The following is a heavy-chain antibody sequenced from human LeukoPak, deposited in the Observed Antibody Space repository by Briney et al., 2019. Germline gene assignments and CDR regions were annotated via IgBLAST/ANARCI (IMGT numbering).Heavy chain of an antibody. Sequence: GGSLRLSCAASGFTFSNYGMHWVRQAPGRGLEWVAIISHDGSNKYYADSVKGRFTIPRDNSKNTLSLQMNSLRAEDTAVYYCAKDRSGSSPFDYWGQGTLVTVSS. V-gene: IGHV3-30*18. CDR2: ISHDGSNK. CDR1: GFTFSNYG. J-gene: IGHJ4*02. D-gene: IGHD3-16*02. CDR3: AKDRSGSSPFDY.